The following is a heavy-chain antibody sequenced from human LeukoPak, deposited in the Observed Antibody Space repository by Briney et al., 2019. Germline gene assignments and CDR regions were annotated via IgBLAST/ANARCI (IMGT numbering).Heavy chain of an antibody. Sequence: SETLSLTCTVSGGSISSSSYYWGWIRQPPGKGLEWIGSIYYSGSTYYNPSLKSRVTISVDTSKTQFSLKLSSVTAADTAEYYCARRTYYYGSGSYSWFDPWGQGTLVTVSS. CDR1: GGSISSSSYY. CDR2: IYYSGST. V-gene: IGHV4-39*01. CDR3: ARRTYYYGSGSYSWFDP. D-gene: IGHD3-10*01. J-gene: IGHJ5*02.